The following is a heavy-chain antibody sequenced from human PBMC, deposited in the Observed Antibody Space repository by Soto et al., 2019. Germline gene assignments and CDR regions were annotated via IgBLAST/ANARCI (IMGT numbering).Heavy chain of an antibody. CDR1: GYSFTSYY. D-gene: IGHD5-18*01. V-gene: IGHV1-46*01. Sequence: ASVKVSCKASGYSFTSYYLHWVGQAPGQGPEWMGLINPSGGSTTYSQKFQGGVTMTRATSTTTVYMELSALRSEDTAFYYCATLQSGDSYDYSGYGAFHLDHWGQGTMVTVSS. J-gene: IGHJ4*02. CDR2: INPSGGST. CDR3: ATLQSGDSYDYSGYGAFHLDH.